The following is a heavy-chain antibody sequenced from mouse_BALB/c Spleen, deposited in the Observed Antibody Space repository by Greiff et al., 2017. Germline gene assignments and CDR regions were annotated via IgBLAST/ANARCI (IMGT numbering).Heavy chain of an antibody. CDR3: ARDDTTVVDTGGTGNYMDD. V-gene: IGHV1-55*01. D-gene: IGHD1-1*01. CDR1: GYNFTSYW. Sequence: QVQLQQPGAELVKPGTSVKLSCKASGYNFTSYWINWVKLRPGQGLEWIGDIYPGSGSTNYNEKFKSKATLTVDTSSSTAYMQLSSLASEDSALYYCARDDTTVVDTGGTGNYMDDWGQGTTRTVSS. CDR2: IYPGSGST. J-gene: IGHJ2*01.